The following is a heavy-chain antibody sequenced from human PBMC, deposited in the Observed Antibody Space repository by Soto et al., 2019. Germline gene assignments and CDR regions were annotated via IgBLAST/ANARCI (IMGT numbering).Heavy chain of an antibody. D-gene: IGHD3-16*01. CDR3: ARDYLRENYYYYGMDV. Sequence: QVQLVESGGGVVQPGRSLRLSCAASGFTFSSYAMHWVRQAPGNGLEWVAVISYDGSNKYYADSVKGRFTISRDNSKNTLYLQMNSLRAEDTAVYYCARDYLRENYYYYGMDVWGQGTTVTVSS. CDR1: GFTFSSYA. J-gene: IGHJ6*02. CDR2: ISYDGSNK. V-gene: IGHV3-30-3*01.